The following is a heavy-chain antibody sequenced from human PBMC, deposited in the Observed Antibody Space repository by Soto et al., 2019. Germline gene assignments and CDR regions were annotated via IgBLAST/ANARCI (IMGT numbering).Heavy chain of an antibody. J-gene: IGHJ6*02. Sequence: GGSLRLSCAASGFTFSSYGMHWFRQAPGKGLEWVAVIWYDGSNKYYADSVKGRFTISRDNSMNTLYLQMNSLRAEDTAVYYCARGSRVAVQGYYYYYGMDVWGQGTTVTVS. V-gene: IGHV3-33*01. CDR3: ARGSRVAVQGYYYYYGMDV. CDR2: IWYDGSNK. D-gene: IGHD6-19*01. CDR1: GFTFSSYG.